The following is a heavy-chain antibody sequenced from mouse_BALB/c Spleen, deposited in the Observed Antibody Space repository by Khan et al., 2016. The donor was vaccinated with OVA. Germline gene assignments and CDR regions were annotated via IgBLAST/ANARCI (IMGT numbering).Heavy chain of an antibody. V-gene: IGHV3-2*02. CDR1: GYSITSDYA. CDR3: VRGRAY. Sequence: EVQLQESGPGLVKPSLSLSLTCTVSGYSITSDYAWNWIRQLPGHKLEWMGYISYSGRTSYTPSLKSRISITRDTSTNQSFLQLNSVTTEDTATYFCVRGRAYWGQGTLVTVSA. CDR2: ISYSGRT. J-gene: IGHJ3*01. D-gene: IGHD3-3*01.